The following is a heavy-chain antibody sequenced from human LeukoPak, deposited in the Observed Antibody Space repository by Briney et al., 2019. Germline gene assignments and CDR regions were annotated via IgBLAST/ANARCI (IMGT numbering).Heavy chain of an antibody. D-gene: IGHD6-19*01. CDR3: ARDLYSSGWYGRWFDP. Sequence: SETLSLTCTVSGGSISNYYWSWIRQTPGKGLEWIRYIYYRGSTNYNPSLNSRVTISVDTSKNQFSLRLSSVTAADTAVYYCARDLYSSGWYGRWFDPWGQGTLVTVSS. V-gene: IGHV4-59*01. J-gene: IGHJ5*02. CDR2: IYYRGST. CDR1: GGSISNYY.